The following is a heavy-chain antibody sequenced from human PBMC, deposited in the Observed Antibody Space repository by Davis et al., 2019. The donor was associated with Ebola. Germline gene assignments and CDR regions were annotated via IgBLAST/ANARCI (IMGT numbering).Heavy chain of an antibody. CDR3: ARGEFGSRGRDY. Sequence: ASSVTVSCQASGYTFTSYYMHSVRQPPGQGLEWMGIINPSGGSTSYAQKFQGRVTMTRDTSTSTVYMELSSLRSEDTAVYYCARGEFGSRGRDYWGQGTLVTVSS. CDR2: INPSGGST. J-gene: IGHJ4*02. D-gene: IGHD2-15*01. CDR1: GYTFTSYY. V-gene: IGHV1-46*01.